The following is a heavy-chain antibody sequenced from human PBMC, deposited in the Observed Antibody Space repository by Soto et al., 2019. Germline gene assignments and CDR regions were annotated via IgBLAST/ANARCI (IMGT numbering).Heavy chain of an antibody. J-gene: IGHJ4*02. CDR2: IFFSWSP. V-gene: IGHV4-61*08. Sequence: SXTLALSCTLSGGYVNSGDYTGHLIQQSPGKGLEWIGYIFFSWSPTYNPSLKSRVTMSLDTSTNKFSMDLTSVTAADTALYYCALSGAFPAAQDYWAPGTLVSVSS. CDR1: GGYVNSGDYT. CDR3: ALSGAFPAAQDY. D-gene: IGHD6-19*01.